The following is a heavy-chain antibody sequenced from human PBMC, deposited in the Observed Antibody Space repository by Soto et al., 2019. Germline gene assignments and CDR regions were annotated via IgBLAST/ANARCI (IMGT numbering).Heavy chain of an antibody. CDR2: IYYSGST. V-gene: IGHV4-59*01. Sequence: ETLSLTCTVSGGSISSYYWSWIRQPPGKGLEWIGYIYYSGSTNYNPSLKSRVTISVDTSKNQFSLKLSSVTAADTAVYYCARAGDVWAGIAVAGYFDYWGQGTLVTVS. J-gene: IGHJ4*02. CDR3: ARAGDVWAGIAVAGYFDY. CDR1: GGSISSYY. D-gene: IGHD6-19*01.